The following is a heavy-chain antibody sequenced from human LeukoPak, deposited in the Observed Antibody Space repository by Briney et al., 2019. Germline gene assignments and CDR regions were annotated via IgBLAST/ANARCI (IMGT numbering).Heavy chain of an antibody. CDR2: ISSSSSYI. D-gene: IGHD5-24*01. J-gene: IGHJ3*02. CDR1: GFTFSSYS. V-gene: IGHV3-21*01. CDR3: ARDRGGYLDAFDI. Sequence: GGSLRLSCAASGFTFSSYSMNCVRQAPGKGLEWVSSISSSSSYIYYADSVKGRFTISRDKAKNSLYLQMNSLRAEDTAVYYCARDRGGYLDAFDIWGQGTMVTVSS.